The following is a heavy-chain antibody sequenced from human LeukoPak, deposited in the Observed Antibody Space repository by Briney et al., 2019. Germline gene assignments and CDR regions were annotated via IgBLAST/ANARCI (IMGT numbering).Heavy chain of an antibody. V-gene: IGHV3-49*03. J-gene: IGHJ3*02. CDR3: TREQKDAFDI. CDR2: IRSKAYGGTT. Sequence: GGSLRLSCTASGFTYGDYAMSWFRQAPGKALEWVGFIRSKAYGGTTEYAASVKGRFTISRDDSKSIAYLQMNSLKTEDTAVYYCTREQKDAFDIWGQGTMVTVSS. CDR1: GFTYGDYA.